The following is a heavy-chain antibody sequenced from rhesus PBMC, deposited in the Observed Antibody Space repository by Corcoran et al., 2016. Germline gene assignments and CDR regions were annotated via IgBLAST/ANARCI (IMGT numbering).Heavy chain of an antibody. CDR3: AREGN. CDR1: GDSISGNYY. Sequence: QVKLQQWGGGLVKPSETLSLTCAVDGDSISGNYYWSWIRQAPGKGLEWIGYIYGSSTSTNNNPSLKSRVTISKDTSKNQFSLKLSSVTAADTAVYYCAREGNWGPGVLVTVSS. J-gene: IGHJ5-1*01. CDR2: IYGSSTST. V-gene: IGHV4-73*01. D-gene: IGHD1-44*01.